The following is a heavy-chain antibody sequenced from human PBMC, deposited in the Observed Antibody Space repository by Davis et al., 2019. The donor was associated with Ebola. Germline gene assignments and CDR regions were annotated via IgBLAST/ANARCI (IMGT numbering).Heavy chain of an antibody. CDR3: AREGAAVAGDAFDI. D-gene: IGHD6-19*01. Sequence: GESLKISCAASGFTFSSYVMHWVRQAPGKGLEWVAFIQYDGNDKYYADSVKGRFTISRDNSKNTLYLQMNSLRDEDTAVYYCAREGAAVAGDAFDIWGPGTMVTASS. CDR1: GFTFSSYV. J-gene: IGHJ3*02. CDR2: IQYDGNDK. V-gene: IGHV3-30*02.